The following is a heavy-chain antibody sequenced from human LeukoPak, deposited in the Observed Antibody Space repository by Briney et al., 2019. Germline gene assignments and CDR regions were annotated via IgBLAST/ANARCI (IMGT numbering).Heavy chain of an antibody. CDR3: ARDLSGWFSNYYYYMDV. CDR1: GYTFTSYG. V-gene: IGHV1-18*01. D-gene: IGHD6-19*01. CDR2: ISAYNGNT. J-gene: IGHJ6*03. Sequence: GASVKVSCKASGYTFTSYGISWVRQAPGQRLEWMGWISAYNGNTNYAQKLQGRVTMTTDTSTSTAYMELRSLRSDDTAVYYCARDLSGWFSNYYYYMDVWGKGTTVTVSS.